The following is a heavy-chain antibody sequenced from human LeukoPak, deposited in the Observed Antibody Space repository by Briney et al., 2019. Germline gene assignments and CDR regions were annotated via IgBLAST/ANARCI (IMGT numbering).Heavy chain of an antibody. Sequence: PGGSLRLSCAASGFTFDDYAMHWVRQAPGKGLEWVSSISSSSSYIYYADSVKGRFTISRDNAKNSLYLQMNSLRAEDTAVYYCARDKSRYCSGGSCYSGAPVDYWGQGTLVTVSS. CDR2: ISSSSSYI. D-gene: IGHD2-15*01. CDR1: GFTFDDYA. J-gene: IGHJ4*02. CDR3: ARDKSRYCSGGSCYSGAPVDY. V-gene: IGHV3-21*01.